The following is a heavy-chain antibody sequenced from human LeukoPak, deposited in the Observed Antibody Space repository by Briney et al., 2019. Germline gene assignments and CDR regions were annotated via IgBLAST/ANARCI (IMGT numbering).Heavy chain of an antibody. V-gene: IGHV3-48*03. CDR1: GFTFSSYE. CDR3: ARGPSGSYYGSTY. CDR2: ISSSGSTI. Sequence: GGSLRLSCAASGFTFSSYEMNWVRRAPGKGLEWVSYISSSGSTIYYADSVKGRFTISRDNAKNSLYLQMNSLRAEDTAVYYCARGPSGSYYGSTYWGQGTLVTVSS. J-gene: IGHJ4*02. D-gene: IGHD3-10*01.